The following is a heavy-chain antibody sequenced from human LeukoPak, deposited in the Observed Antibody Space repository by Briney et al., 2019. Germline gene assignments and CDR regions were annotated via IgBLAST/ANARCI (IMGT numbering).Heavy chain of an antibody. D-gene: IGHD2-2*01. J-gene: IGHJ5*02. V-gene: IGHV1-46*01. CDR3: ARAKDIVVVPAADRPWFDP. Sequence: ASVKVSCKASGYTFTLYYMHWVREAPAQGLEWRGIINPSGVSTSYAQQFYGRVTMTMDTSTSTVYMELSSLRSEDTAVYYCARAKDIVVVPAADRPWFDPWGQGTLVTVSS. CDR2: INPSGVST. CDR1: GYTFTLYY.